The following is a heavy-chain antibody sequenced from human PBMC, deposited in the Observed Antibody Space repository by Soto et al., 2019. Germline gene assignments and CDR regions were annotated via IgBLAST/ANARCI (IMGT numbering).Heavy chain of an antibody. V-gene: IGHV3-11*01. J-gene: IGHJ4*02. CDR3: ARGILGPAAMFGLFDF. CDR2: ISYSGNDI. Sequence: QVQLVESGGGLVKPGGSLRLSCAASGFSFSDYYMTWIRQAPGKGPEWVSYISYSGNDIYYADSVKGRFTIPRDNAKNSLYLQMNSLRAEDTAVFYCARGILGPAAMFGLFDFWGQGTLVTVSS. CDR1: GFSFSDYY. D-gene: IGHD2-2*01.